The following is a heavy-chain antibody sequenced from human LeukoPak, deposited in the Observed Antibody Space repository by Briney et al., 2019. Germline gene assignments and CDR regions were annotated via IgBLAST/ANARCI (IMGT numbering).Heavy chain of an antibody. D-gene: IGHD3-22*01. CDR3: ATYSSLNRREFQY. V-gene: IGHV3-7*01. J-gene: IGHJ1*01. CDR1: GFTFSNYW. CDR2: IKIDGSEK. Sequence: GGSLRLSCEGSGFTFSNYWMGWVRQAPGKGLQWVANIKIDGSEKYYMDSVKGRFTISRDNAKNSLYLQMNSLRAEDTAVYYCATYSSLNRREFQYWGQGTLLTVSS.